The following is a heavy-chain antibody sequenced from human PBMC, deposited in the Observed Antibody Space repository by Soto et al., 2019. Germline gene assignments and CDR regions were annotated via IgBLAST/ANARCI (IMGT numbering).Heavy chain of an antibody. CDR1: GFTFSDYY. J-gene: IGHJ4*02. CDR2: ISSSGNTI. Sequence: QVQLVESGGGLVKTSGSLRIACAASGFTFSDYYMSWVRQAPGKGLGWVSYISSSGNTIYYADSVKGRSTISRDNAKNSVYLQMNSLRAEDTALYFCAKMSSENYYDPVFSWGQGTLVTVSS. CDR3: AKMSSENYYDPVFS. D-gene: IGHD3-22*01. V-gene: IGHV3-11*01.